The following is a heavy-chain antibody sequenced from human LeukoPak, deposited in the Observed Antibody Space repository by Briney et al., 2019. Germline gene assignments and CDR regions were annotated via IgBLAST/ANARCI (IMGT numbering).Heavy chain of an antibody. J-gene: IGHJ4*02. D-gene: IGHD2-2*01. Sequence: GGSLRLSCAASGFTFDDYAMHWVRQAPGKGQEWVSGISWNSGSIGYADSVKGRFTISRDNAKNSLYLQMNSLRAEDMALYYCAKGVCSSTSCFYNYWGQGTLVTVSS. CDR2: ISWNSGSI. CDR3: AKGVCSSTSCFYNY. V-gene: IGHV3-9*03. CDR1: GFTFDDYA.